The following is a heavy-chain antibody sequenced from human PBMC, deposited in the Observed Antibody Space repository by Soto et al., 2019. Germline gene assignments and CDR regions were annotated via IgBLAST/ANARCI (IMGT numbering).Heavy chain of an antibody. V-gene: IGHV1-3*01. CDR2: INAGNGNT. Sequence: GASVKVSCKASGYTFTSYAMHWVRQAPGQRLEWMGWINAGNGNTKYSQKFQGRVTITRDTSASTAYMELSSLRSEDAAVYYCASSHALYYYYGMDVWGQGTTVTVSS. CDR1: GYTFTSYA. CDR3: ASSHALYYYYGMDV. J-gene: IGHJ6*02. D-gene: IGHD2-2*01.